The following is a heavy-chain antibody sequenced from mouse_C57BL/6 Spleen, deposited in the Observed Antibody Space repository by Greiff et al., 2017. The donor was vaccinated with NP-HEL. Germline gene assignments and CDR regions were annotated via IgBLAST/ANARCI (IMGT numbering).Heavy chain of an antibody. CDR1: GYTFTSYW. J-gene: IGHJ3*01. CDR3: ARWTAQATFAY. D-gene: IGHD3-2*02. Sequence: QVQLQQPGAELVKPGASVKMSCKASGYTFTSYWITWVKQRPGQGLEWIGDIYPGSGSTNYNEKFKSKATLTLDTSSSTAYMQLSSLTSEDSAVYYCARWTAQATFAYWGQGTLVTVSA. CDR2: IYPGSGST. V-gene: IGHV1-55*01.